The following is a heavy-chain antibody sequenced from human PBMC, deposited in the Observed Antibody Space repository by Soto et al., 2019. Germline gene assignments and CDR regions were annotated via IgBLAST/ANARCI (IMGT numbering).Heavy chain of an antibody. CDR2: INPNSGGT. D-gene: IGHD3-3*01. CDR3: ARDRPNYVFWSGHYYYYGMDV. Sequence: ASVKVSCKASGYTFTGYYMHWVRQAPGQGLEWMGWINPNSGGTNYAQKFQGWVTMTRDTSISTAYMELSRLRSDDTAVYYCARDRPNYVFWSGHYYYYGMDVWGQGTTVTVSS. V-gene: IGHV1-2*04. CDR1: GYTFTGYY. J-gene: IGHJ6*02.